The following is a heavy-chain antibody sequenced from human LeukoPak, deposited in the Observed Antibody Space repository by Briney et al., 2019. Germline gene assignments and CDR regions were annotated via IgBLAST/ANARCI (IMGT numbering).Heavy chain of an antibody. CDR2: INSDGSST. J-gene: IGHJ4*02. D-gene: IGHD6-19*01. Sequence: PGGSLRLSCVASGFTFSTYWMHWVRQAPGKGLVWVSRINSDGSSTTYADSVKGRFTISRDNAKNTLYLQMHSLRAEDTAVYYCARAPVAGSFDYWGQGTLVTVSS. CDR3: ARAPVAGSFDY. V-gene: IGHV3-74*01. CDR1: GFTFSTYW.